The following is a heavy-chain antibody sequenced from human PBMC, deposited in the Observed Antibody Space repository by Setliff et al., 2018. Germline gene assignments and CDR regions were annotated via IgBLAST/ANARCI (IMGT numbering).Heavy chain of an antibody. D-gene: IGHD2-15*01. CDR3: ARMHIVVVVAARKDSGPFDY. CDR1: GGSINGNY. J-gene: IGHJ4*02. V-gene: IGHV4-59*12. Sequence: SETLSLTCAVSGGSINGNYWSWIRQPPGKGLEWIGYISYSGTTNYNPFLKNRVTISLDTTDSQFSLKLSAVTAADTAVYYCARMHIVVVVAARKDSGPFDYWGQGTLVTVSS. CDR2: ISYSGTT.